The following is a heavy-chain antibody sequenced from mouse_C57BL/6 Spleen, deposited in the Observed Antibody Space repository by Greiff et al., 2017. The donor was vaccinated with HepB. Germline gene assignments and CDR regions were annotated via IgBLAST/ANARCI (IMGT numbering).Heavy chain of an antibody. CDR1: GFSFNTYA. Sequence: EVQGVESGGGLVQPKGSLKLSCAASGFSFNTYAMNWVRQAPGKGLEWVARIRSKSNNNATYYADSVKDRFTISRVDSESMLYLQKNNLKTEDTAMYYCVRQPYTVVARDWYVDVWGTGTTVTVSS. J-gene: IGHJ1*03. CDR3: VRQPYTVVARDWYVDV. CDR2: IRSKSNNNAT. V-gene: IGHV10-1*01. D-gene: IGHD1-1*01.